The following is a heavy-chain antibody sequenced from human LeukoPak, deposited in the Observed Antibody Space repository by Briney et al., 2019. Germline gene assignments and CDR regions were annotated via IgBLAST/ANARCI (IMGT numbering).Heavy chain of an antibody. CDR1: GGTFSSYA. CDR2: IIPIFGTA. D-gene: IGHD3-22*01. Sequence: SVKVSCKASGGTFSSYAISWVRQAPGQGLEWMGGIIPIFGTAKSAQEFQGRVTITADESTSTAYMELSSLRSEDTAVYYCARAVVSRASLGSSGYYPSGYYYYGMDVWGQGTTVTVSS. V-gene: IGHV1-69*13. CDR3: ARAVVSRASLGSSGYYPSGYYYYGMDV. J-gene: IGHJ6*02.